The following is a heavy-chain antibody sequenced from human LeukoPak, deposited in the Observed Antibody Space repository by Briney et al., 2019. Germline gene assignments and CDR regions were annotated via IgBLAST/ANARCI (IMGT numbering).Heavy chain of an antibody. CDR1: GGSISSYY. CDR3: ARELRFSSYYYYMDV. CDR2: IYTSGST. V-gene: IGHV4-4*07. Sequence: SETLSLTCTVSGGSISSYYWSWIRQPAGKGLEWIGRIYTSGSTNYNPSLKSRVTMSVDTSKNQFSLKLSSVTAADTAVYYCARELRFSSYYYYMDVWGKGTTVTVSS. D-gene: IGHD3-3*01. J-gene: IGHJ6*03.